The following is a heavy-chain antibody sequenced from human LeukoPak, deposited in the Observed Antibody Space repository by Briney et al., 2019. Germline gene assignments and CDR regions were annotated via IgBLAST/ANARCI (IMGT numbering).Heavy chain of an antibody. D-gene: IGHD1-26*01. Sequence: GGSLRLSCEASGFTFSSYGLHWVRQAPGKGLEWVAFIRSDASYEYYIDSVKGRFTLSRDNSKNTLYLQMNSLRAGDTAVYYCAKAMGATLFDYWGQGTLVTVSS. V-gene: IGHV3-30*02. J-gene: IGHJ4*02. CDR3: AKAMGATLFDY. CDR1: GFTFSSYG. CDR2: IRSDASYE.